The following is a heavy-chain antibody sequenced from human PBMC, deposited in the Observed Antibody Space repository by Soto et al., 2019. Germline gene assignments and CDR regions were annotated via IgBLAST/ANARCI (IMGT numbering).Heavy chain of an antibody. J-gene: IGHJ4*02. V-gene: IGHV1-8*01. D-gene: IGHD6-19*01. Sequence: QVQLVQSGAEVKTPGASVKVSCKASGYTFTDYDINWVRQAPGQGLEWVGRMNPNSGRTDYAQKFQARVTMNRDTSISTAYLELSSLGYEDTAVFYCSTWGRNGWYTGFFWGQGTLVTVAS. CDR2: MNPNSGRT. CDR3: STWGRNGWYTGFF. CDR1: GYTFTDYD.